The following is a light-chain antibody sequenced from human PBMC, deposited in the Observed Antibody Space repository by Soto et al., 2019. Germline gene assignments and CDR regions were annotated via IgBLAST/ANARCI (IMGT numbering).Light chain of an antibody. CDR3: QQRYSTSIT. Sequence: DIQMTQSPSSLSASIGDRVTITCRASQSISSYLNWYHQRPGKAPKLLIYAASSLQRGVPSRFSGSGSGTDFTLPISSLQPEDFPTYYCQQRYSTSITFGQGTRLEIK. J-gene: IGKJ5*01. V-gene: IGKV1-39*01. CDR1: QSISSY. CDR2: AAS.